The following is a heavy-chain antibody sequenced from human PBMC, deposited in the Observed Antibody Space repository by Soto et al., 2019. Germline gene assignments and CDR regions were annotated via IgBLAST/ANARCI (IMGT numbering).Heavy chain of an antibody. Sequence: GGSLRLSCAASGFTFSSHWMSWVRQAPGKGLEWVADINRDGSDEFYVDSVKGRFTISRDNAKSSLYLQMSSLRVEDTAVYYCVRDAWQDSSSLDYWGQGVLVTVSS. J-gene: IGHJ4*02. D-gene: IGHD6-6*01. CDR1: GFTFSSHW. CDR3: VRDAWQDSSSLDY. V-gene: IGHV3-7*01. CDR2: INRDGSDE.